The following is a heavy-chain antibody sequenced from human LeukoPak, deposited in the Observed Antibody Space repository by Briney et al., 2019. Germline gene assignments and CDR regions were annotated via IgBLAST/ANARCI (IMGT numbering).Heavy chain of an antibody. CDR2: ISGSGGST. D-gene: IGHD3-10*01. V-gene: IGHV3-23*01. CDR3: AKDYYYGSGSYTGARYYYYMDV. Sequence: GGSLRLSCAASGFTFSSYAMSWVRQAPGKGLEWVSAISGSGGSTYYADSVKGRFTISRDNSKNTLYLQMNSLRAEDTAVYYCAKDYYYGSGSYTGARYYYYMDVWGKGTTVTISS. CDR1: GFTFSSYA. J-gene: IGHJ6*03.